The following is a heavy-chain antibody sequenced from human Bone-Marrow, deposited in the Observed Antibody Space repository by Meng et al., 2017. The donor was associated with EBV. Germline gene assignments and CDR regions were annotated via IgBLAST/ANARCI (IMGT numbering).Heavy chain of an antibody. J-gene: IGHJ4*02. CDR3: ARDNVDTAMVPH. CDR1: GGSVSSGSYY. V-gene: IGHV4-61*01. CDR2: IYYSGST. D-gene: IGHD5-18*01. Sequence: QGQPQESGPGLVKPSETLSLTCTVSGGSVSSGSYYWSWIRQPPGKGLEWIGYIYYSGSTNYNPSLKSRVTISVDTSKNQFSLKLSSVTAADTAVYYCARDNVDTAMVPHWGQGTLVTVSS.